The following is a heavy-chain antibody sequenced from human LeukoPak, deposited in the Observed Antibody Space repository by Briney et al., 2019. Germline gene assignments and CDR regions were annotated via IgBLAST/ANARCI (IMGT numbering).Heavy chain of an antibody. Sequence: SETLSLTCAVSGYSISSIYYWGWIRRPPGKGLEWTGTIDHTGTTYYNPSLKSRVTLSVDTSKNQFSLTLNSVTAADTAFYYCARNGGYGKFDYWGQGTLVTVSS. J-gene: IGHJ4*02. D-gene: IGHD1-26*01. CDR3: ARNGGYGKFDY. CDR1: GYSISSIYY. CDR2: IDHTGTT. V-gene: IGHV4-38-2*01.